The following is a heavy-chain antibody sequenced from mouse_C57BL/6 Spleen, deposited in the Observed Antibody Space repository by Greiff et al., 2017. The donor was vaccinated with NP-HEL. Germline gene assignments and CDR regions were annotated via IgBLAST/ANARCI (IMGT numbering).Heavy chain of an antibody. J-gene: IGHJ4*01. CDR3: ARRGLRYYYAMDY. V-gene: IGHV1-47*01. CDR2: FPPYNDDT. Sequence: VKLMESGAELVKPGASVKMSCKASGYTFTTYPIEWMKQNHGKSLEWIGNFPPYNDDTKYNEKFKGKATLTVEKSSSTVYLELSRLTSDDSAVYYCARRGLRYYYAMDYWGQGTSVTVSS. CDR1: GYTFTTYP. D-gene: IGHD2-4*01.